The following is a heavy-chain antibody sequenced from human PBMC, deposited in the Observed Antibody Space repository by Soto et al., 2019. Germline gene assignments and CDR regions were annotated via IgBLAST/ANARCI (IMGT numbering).Heavy chain of an antibody. CDR3: ARQIYDSDTGPNFQYYFDS. CDR2: IDPSDSQT. Sequence: GESLKISCKGAGYSFAGYWITWVRQKPGKGLEWMGRIDPSDSQTYYSPSFRGHVTISVTKSITTVFLQWSSLRASDTAMYYCARQIYDSDTGPNFQYYFDSWGQGTPVTVSS. J-gene: IGHJ4*02. CDR1: GYSFAGYW. V-gene: IGHV5-10-1*01. D-gene: IGHD3-22*01.